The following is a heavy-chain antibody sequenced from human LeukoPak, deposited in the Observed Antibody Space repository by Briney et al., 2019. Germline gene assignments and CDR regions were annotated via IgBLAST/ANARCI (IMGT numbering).Heavy chain of an antibody. Sequence: PGGSLRLSCAASGFTFSSYAMSWVRQAPGKGLEWVSAISGSGGSTYYADSVKGRFTISRDNSKNTLYLQMNSLRAEHTAVYYCAKATFGDYSYYYYDSWGQGTLVTVSS. CDR2: ISGSGGST. J-gene: IGHJ4*02. CDR3: AKATFGDYSYYYYDS. D-gene: IGHD4-17*01. V-gene: IGHV3-23*01. CDR1: GFTFSSYA.